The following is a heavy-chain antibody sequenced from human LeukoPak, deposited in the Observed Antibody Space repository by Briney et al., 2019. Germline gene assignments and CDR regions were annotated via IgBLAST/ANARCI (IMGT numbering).Heavy chain of an antibody. J-gene: IGHJ5*02. CDR3: ARGQWFPGSRFDP. CDR2: IKQDGSEK. Sequence: GGSLRLSCAASGFTFSSYWMSWVRQAPGKGLEWVANIKQDGSEKYYVDSVKGRFTISRDNAKNSLYLQMNSLRAEDTAVYYCARGQWFPGSRFDPWGQGTLVTVSS. D-gene: IGHD3-22*01. CDR1: GFTFSSYW. V-gene: IGHV3-7*01.